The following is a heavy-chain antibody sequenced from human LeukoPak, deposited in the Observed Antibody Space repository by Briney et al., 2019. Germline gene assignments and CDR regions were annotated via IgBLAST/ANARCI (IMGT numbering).Heavy chain of an antibody. D-gene: IGHD6-13*01. Sequence: PGGSLRLSCAASGITVSDAWMSWVRQAPGKGLEWVAAISYDGSNKYYADSVKGRFTISRDNSKNTLYLQMNSLRAEDTAVYYCAKDWQQLDGDYYYYMDVWGKGTTVTVSS. J-gene: IGHJ6*03. CDR1: GITVSDAW. V-gene: IGHV3-30*18. CDR3: AKDWQQLDGDYYYYMDV. CDR2: ISYDGSNK.